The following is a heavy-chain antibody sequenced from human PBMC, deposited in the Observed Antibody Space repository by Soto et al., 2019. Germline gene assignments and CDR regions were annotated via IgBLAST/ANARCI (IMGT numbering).Heavy chain of an antibody. V-gene: IGHV5-51*01. J-gene: IGHJ3*02. Sequence: LGESLKISCKGSGYSFTSYWIGWVRQMPGKGLEWMGIIYPGDSDTRYSPSFQGQVTISADKSISTAYLQWSSLKASDTAMYYCARKGYSYGYSLDDAFDIWGQGTMVTV. CDR2: IYPGDSDT. CDR1: GYSFTSYW. D-gene: IGHD5-18*01. CDR3: ARKGYSYGYSLDDAFDI.